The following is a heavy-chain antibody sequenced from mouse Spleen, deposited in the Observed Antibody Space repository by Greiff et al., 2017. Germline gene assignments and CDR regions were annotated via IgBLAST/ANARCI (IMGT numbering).Heavy chain of an antibody. D-gene: IGHD2-1*01. J-gene: IGHJ4*01. Sequence: QVQLKETGPGLVAPSQSLSITCTVSGFSLTSYGVHWVRQPPGKGLEWLVVIWSDGSTNYNSALKSRLSISKDNSKSQVFLKMNSLQTDDTAMYYCARHEGYGNSYAMDYWGQGTSVTVSS. CDR3: ARHEGYGNSYAMDY. CDR2: IWSDGST. V-gene: IGHV2-6-1*01. CDR1: GFSLTSYG.